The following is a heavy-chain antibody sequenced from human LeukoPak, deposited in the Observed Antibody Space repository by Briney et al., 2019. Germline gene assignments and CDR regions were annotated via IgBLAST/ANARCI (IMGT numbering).Heavy chain of an antibody. CDR3: ARDEGYCSSTSCYVLYYYYYGMDV. CDR1: GYTFTSYG. J-gene: IGHJ6*02. V-gene: IGHV1-18*01. Sequence: ASVKVSCKASGYTFTSYGISWVRQAPGQGLEWMGWISAYNGNTNYAQKLQGRVTMTTDTSTSTAYMELRSLRSDDTAVYYCARDEGYCSSTSCYVLYYYYYGMDVWGQGTTVTVSS. D-gene: IGHD2-2*01. CDR2: ISAYNGNT.